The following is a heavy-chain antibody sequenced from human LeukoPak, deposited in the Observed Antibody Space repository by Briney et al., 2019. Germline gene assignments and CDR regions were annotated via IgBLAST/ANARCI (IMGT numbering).Heavy chain of an antibody. Sequence: ASGRLSFKASGYTFTCYDMDWGWQGPGQGQEWRGWINPKRGGTEYAQKFHGRVTITRDTAISTAYMEMSRLRSDDTAVYYCARSPVLFKVGGGLYFSAMDLGGQGTTATTSS. CDR2: INPKRGGT. D-gene: IGHD3-16*01. J-gene: IGHJ6*02. CDR3: ARSPVLFKVGGGLYFSAMDL. CDR1: GYTFTCYD. V-gene: IGHV1-2*02.